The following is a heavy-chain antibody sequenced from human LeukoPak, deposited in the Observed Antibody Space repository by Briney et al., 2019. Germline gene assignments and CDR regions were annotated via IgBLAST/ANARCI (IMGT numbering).Heavy chain of an antibody. CDR2: MNTNSGNT. CDR1: GFTFTSYD. CDR3: ARGGKNQDYYDSSGHHALRD. J-gene: IGHJ4*02. D-gene: IGHD3-22*01. Sequence: GGSLRLSCAASGFTFTSYDINWVRQATGHGLEWMGWMNTNSGNTGYAQKFQGRVTITRNTSISTAYMELSSLRSEDTAVYYCARGGKNQDYYDSSGHHALRDWGQGTLVTVSS. V-gene: IGHV1-8*03.